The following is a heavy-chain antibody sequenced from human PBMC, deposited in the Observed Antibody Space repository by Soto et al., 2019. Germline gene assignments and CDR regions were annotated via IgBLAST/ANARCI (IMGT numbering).Heavy chain of an antibody. CDR3: AILSNFDY. J-gene: IGHJ4*02. Sequence: PSETLSLTCAVYGGSFSGYYWSWIRQPPGKGLEWIGEINHSGSTNYNPSLKSRVTISVDTSKNQFSLKLSSVTAADTAVYYCAILSNFDYWGQGTLVTSPQ. CDR1: GGSFSGYY. D-gene: IGHD3-10*01. V-gene: IGHV4-34*01. CDR2: INHSGST.